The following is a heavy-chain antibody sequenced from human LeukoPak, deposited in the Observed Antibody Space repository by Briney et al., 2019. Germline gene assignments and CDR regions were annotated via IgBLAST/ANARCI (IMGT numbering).Heavy chain of an antibody. J-gene: IGHJ4*02. Sequence: SETLSLTCTVSGGSISSYYWGWIRQPPGKGLEWIGSIYYSGSTYYNPSLKSRVTILVDTSKNQFSLKLSSVTAADTAVYYCARDSAHYYGSGSYIDYWGQGTLVTVSS. D-gene: IGHD3-10*01. CDR1: GGSISSYY. CDR3: ARDSAHYYGSGSYIDY. CDR2: IYYSGST. V-gene: IGHV4-39*07.